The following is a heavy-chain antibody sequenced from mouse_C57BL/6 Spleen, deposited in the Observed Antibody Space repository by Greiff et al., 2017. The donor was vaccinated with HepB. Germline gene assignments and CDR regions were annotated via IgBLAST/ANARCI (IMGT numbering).Heavy chain of an antibody. CDR1: GFSLTSYG. D-gene: IGHD2-2*01. V-gene: IGHV2-5*01. CDR3: AKNRYYGYDDYAMDY. Sequence: VQLQESGPGLVQPSQSLSITCTVSGFSLTSYGVHWVRQSPGKGLEWLGVIWRGGSTDYNAAFMSRLSITKDNSKSQVFFKMNSLQADDTAIYYCAKNRYYGYDDYAMDYWGQGTSVTVSS. J-gene: IGHJ4*01. CDR2: IWRGGST.